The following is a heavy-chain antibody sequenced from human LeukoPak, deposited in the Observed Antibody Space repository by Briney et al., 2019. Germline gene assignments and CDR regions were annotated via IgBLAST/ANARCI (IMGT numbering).Heavy chain of an antibody. CDR1: TFTFSNSV. D-gene: IGHD6-19*01. CDR2: ISIDGNGK. J-gene: IGHJ4*02. V-gene: IGHV3-30*04. Sequence: GGSLRLSCVPSTFTFSNSVMHWVRQAPGKGLEWVSGISIDGNGKYYADSVRGRITISRDNSKNTLYLEMNSLSAEDTAVYYCAKGVRASGRAGIFGYWGQGTLVTVSS. CDR3: AKGVRASGRAGIFGY.